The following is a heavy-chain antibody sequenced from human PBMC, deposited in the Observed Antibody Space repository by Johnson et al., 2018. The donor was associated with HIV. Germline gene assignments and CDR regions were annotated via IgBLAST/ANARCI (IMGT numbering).Heavy chain of an antibody. CDR2: IKSKTDGGTT. D-gene: IGHD6-19*01. J-gene: IGHJ3*02. CDR3: TTSYSSGWYGANDAFDI. CDR1: GFTFSNAW. Sequence: EQLVESGGGLVKPGGSLRLSCAASGFTFSNAWMSWVRQAPGKGLEWLGRIKSKTDGGTTDYAAPVKGRFTISRDDSKNTLYLQMNSLKTEDTAVYYCTTSYSSGWYGANDAFDIWGQGTMVTVSS. V-gene: IGHV3-15*01.